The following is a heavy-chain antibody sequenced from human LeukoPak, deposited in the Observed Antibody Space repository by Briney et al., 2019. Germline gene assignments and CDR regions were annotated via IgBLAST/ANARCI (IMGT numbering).Heavy chain of an antibody. J-gene: IGHJ3*02. CDR3: ARSGYGDYALSVAFDI. D-gene: IGHD4-17*01. CDR2: ISSSGSTI. Sequence: GGSLGLSCAASGFTFSSYEMNWVRQAPGKGLEWVSYISSSGSTIYYADSVKGRFTISRDNAKNSLYLQMNSLRAEDTAVYYCARSGYGDYALSVAFDIWGQGTMVTVSS. V-gene: IGHV3-48*03. CDR1: GFTFSSYE.